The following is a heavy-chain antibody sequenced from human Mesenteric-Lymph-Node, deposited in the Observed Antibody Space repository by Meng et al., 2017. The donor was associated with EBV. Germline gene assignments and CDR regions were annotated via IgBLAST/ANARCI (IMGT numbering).Heavy chain of an antibody. CDR1: GYSVNSLTYH. Sequence: QLQLQESGPGLVKPSETLSLTCTVSGYSVNSLTYHWGWIRQPPGKGLERIGSVFYSGTTYYNPSLRSRVTVSVDTSKNQFSLELNSVTAADTAIYFCARHGLYDYADYADVRGVGKFDFWGRGTLVTVSS. CDR3: ARHGLYDYADYADVRGVGKFDF. D-gene: IGHD4-17*01. CDR2: VFYSGTT. J-gene: IGHJ4*02. V-gene: IGHV4-39*01.